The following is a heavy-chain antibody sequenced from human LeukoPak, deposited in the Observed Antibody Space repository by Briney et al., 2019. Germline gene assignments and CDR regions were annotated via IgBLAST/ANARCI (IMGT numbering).Heavy chain of an antibody. Sequence: GASVKVSCKASGYTFTGYYMHWVRQAPGQGLEWMGWINPNSGGTNYAQKFQGRVTMTRDTSISTAYMELSRLRSDDTAVYYCARDHCSGGSCEYYFDYWGQGTLVTVSS. V-gene: IGHV1-2*02. CDR2: INPNSGGT. D-gene: IGHD2-15*01. J-gene: IGHJ4*02. CDR3: ARDHCSGGSCEYYFDY. CDR1: GYTFTGYY.